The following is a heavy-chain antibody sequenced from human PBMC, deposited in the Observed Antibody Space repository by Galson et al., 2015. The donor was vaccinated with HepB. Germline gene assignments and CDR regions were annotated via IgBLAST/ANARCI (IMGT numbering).Heavy chain of an antibody. J-gene: IGHJ4*02. Sequence: SVKVSCKASGYTFTSNCLSWVRQAPGQGLEWMGLISANSGNTNYAQKLQGRVTMTTDTATSTAYMELRSLKYDDTAIYYCARDRDYVFDSWGQGTLVTVSS. CDR3: ARDRDYVFDS. V-gene: IGHV1-18*01. CDR2: ISANSGNT. CDR1: GYTFTSNC. D-gene: IGHD3-16*01.